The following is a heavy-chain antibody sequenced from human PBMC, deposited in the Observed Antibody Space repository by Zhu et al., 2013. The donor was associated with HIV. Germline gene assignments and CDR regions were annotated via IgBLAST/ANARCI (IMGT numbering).Heavy chain of an antibody. CDR3: AREKGITMIVRTGYFDY. J-gene: IGHJ4*02. V-gene: IGHV1-69*01. CDR2: IIPILDIA. Sequence: QVHLVQSGAEVKKPGSSVKVSCKASGGSFSTTTISWVRQAPGQGLEWMGEIIPILDIAKSAQKFQDRVTITADESTSTAYMELSSLRSEDTAVYYCAREKGITMIVRTGYFDYWGQGTLVTVSS. CDR1: GGSFSTTT. D-gene: IGHD3-22*01.